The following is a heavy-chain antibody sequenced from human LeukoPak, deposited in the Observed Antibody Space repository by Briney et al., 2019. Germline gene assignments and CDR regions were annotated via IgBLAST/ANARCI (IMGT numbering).Heavy chain of an antibody. D-gene: IGHD5-24*01. CDR2: IIPILGIA. CDR1: GGTFSSYA. CDR3: ARERAEMATMDY. V-gene: IGHV1-69*04. J-gene: IGHJ4*02. Sequence: RASVKVSCKASGGTFSSYAISWVRQAPGQGLEWMGRIIPILGIANYAQKFQGRVTITADKSTSTAYMELSSLRSEDTAVYYCARERAEMATMDYWGQGTLVTVSA.